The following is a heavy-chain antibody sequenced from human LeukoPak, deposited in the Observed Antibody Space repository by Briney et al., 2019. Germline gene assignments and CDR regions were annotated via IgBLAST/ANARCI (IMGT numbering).Heavy chain of an antibody. CDR2: ISSSSSYI. CDR1: GFTFSRYW. D-gene: IGHD1-7*01. CDR3: ARDGAYNWNYGLYYYGMDV. J-gene: IGHJ6*02. Sequence: GGSLRLSCVGSGFTFSRYWLNWVRQAPGKGLEWVSSISSSSSYIYYADSVKGRFTISRDNAKNSLYLQMNSLRAEDTAVYYCARDGAYNWNYGLYYYGMDVWGQGTTVTVSS. V-gene: IGHV3-21*01.